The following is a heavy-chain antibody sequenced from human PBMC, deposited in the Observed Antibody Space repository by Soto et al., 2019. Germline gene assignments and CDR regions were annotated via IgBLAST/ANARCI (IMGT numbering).Heavy chain of an antibody. Sequence: PGGSLRLSCAASGFDFSNSWIHWVRQGPGKGLVWVSHINSDGSGTTYADSVKGRFTISRDNAKNSLYLQMNSLRAEDTAVYYCARDRDWLPIDYWGQGTLVTVSS. CDR2: INSDGSGT. V-gene: IGHV3-74*01. J-gene: IGHJ4*02. CDR1: GFDFSNSW. CDR3: ARDRDWLPIDY. D-gene: IGHD5-12*01.